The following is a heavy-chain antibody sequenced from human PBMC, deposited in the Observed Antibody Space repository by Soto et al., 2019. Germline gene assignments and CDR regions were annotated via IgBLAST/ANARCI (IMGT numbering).Heavy chain of an antibody. V-gene: IGHV1-18*01. J-gene: IGHJ4*02. Sequence: GASVKVSCKASGYTFTSYGISWVRQAPGQGLEWMGWISAYNGNTNYAQKLQGRVTMTTDTSTSTAYMELRSLRSDDTSVYYCARDRYLPYGDFIIDYWGQGTLVTVSS. D-gene: IGHD2-21*02. CDR1: GYTFTSYG. CDR2: ISAYNGNT. CDR3: ARDRYLPYGDFIIDY.